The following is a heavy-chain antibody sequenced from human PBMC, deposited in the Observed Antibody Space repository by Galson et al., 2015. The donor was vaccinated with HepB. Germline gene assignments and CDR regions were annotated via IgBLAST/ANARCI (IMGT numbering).Heavy chain of an antibody. CDR2: ISGRGGST. CDR3: AKDLTYSVYDGVDY. Sequence: SLRLSCAASGFTFSSYAVSWVRQAPGKGLEWVSTISGRGGSTSYADSVKGRFTVSRDNSRNTLYLQMNSLRADDTAVYYCAKDLTYSVYDGVDYWGQGTLVTVSS. CDR1: GFTFSSYA. V-gene: IGHV3-23*01. D-gene: IGHD5/OR15-5a*01. J-gene: IGHJ4*02.